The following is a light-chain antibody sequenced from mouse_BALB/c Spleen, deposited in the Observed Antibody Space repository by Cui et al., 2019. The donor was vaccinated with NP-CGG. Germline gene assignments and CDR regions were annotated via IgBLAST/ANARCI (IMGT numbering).Light chain of an antibody. CDR3: ALWYSNHWV. CDR1: TGAVTTSNY. CDR2: GTN. V-gene: IGLV1*01. J-gene: IGLJ1*01. Sequence: QPLVPQASALTTSPGETVTLTCRSSTGAVTTSNYANWVQEKPDHLFTGLIGGTNNRAPGVPARFSGSLIGDKAALTITGAQTEDEAIYFCALWYSNHWVFGGGTKLTVL.